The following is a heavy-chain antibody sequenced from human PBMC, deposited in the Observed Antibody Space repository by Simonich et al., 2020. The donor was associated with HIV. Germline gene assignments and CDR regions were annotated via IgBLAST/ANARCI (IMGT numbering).Heavy chain of an antibody. CDR3: ARLTAGGLGEYFQH. Sequence: QVQLQQWGAGLLKPSETLSLTCAVYGGSFSGYNWSWIRQPPGKGLEWIGEINHSGSTNYNPSLKSRVTISVDTSKNQFSLKLSSVTAADTAVYYCARLTAGGLGEYFQHWGQGTLVTVSS. CDR1: GGSFSGYN. CDR2: INHSGST. V-gene: IGHV4-34*01. J-gene: IGHJ1*01. D-gene: IGHD6-13*01.